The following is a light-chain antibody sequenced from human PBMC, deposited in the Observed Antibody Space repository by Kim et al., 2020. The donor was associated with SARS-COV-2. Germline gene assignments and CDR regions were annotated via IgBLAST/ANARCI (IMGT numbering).Light chain of an antibody. CDR1: RDVTNS. J-gene: IGKJ4*01. V-gene: IGKV1-16*01. Sequence: DIQMTQSPSSLSASVGDRVTISCRASRDVTNSLAWFQQKPGKAPKSLISAASSLQSGVPSRFSGSGSGTDFTLTISSLQPEDFATYYCQQYKSYPFTFGGGTKVEIK. CDR2: AAS. CDR3: QQYKSYPFT.